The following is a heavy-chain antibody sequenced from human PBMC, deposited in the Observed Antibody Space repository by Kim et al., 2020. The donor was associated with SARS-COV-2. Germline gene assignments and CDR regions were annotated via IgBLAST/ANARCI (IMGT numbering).Heavy chain of an antibody. V-gene: IGHV3-7*03. CDR2: IKQDESEK. CDR3: VRGGSIVATMFTFDS. Sequence: GGSLRLSCVGTGFTFRDYWMSWVRQAPGKGLEWVASIKQDESEKYYVGSVRGRFTISRDNAKTSLDLQMNSLSPEDTALYHCVRGGSIVATMFTFDSWGQGTLVTVSS. J-gene: IGHJ4*02. CDR1: GFTFRDYW. D-gene: IGHD5-12*01.